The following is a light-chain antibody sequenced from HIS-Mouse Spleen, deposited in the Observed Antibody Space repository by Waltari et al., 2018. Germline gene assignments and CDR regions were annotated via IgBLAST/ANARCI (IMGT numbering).Light chain of an antibody. CDR3: FSYAGSYTLV. V-gene: IGLV2-11*01. CDR2: DVS. Sequence: QSALTQPRSVSGSPGQSVTISCTGTSSDVGGYNYVSWYQQHPGKAPKLMIYDVSKRPSGVPDRFSGSKSGNTASLTSSGLQAEYEADYYCFSYAGSYTLVFGGGTKLTVL. J-gene: IGLJ2*01. CDR1: SSDVGGYNY.